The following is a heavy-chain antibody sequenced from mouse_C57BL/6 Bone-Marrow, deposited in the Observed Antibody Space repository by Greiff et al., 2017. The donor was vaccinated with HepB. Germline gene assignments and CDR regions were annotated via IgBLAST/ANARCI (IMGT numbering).Heavy chain of an antibody. V-gene: IGHV3-6*01. Sequence: EVQLQQSGPGLVKPSQSLSLTCSVTGYSITSGYYWNWIRQFPGNKLEWMGYISYDGSNNYNPSLKNRISITRDTSKNQSFLKLNSVTTEDTATYYCARDLWAYWGQGTLVTVSA. CDR3: ARDLWAY. CDR2: ISYDGSN. J-gene: IGHJ3*01. D-gene: IGHD6-2*01. CDR1: GYSITSGYY.